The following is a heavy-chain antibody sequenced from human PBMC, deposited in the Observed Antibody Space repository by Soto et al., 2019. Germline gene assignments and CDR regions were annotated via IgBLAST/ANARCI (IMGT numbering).Heavy chain of an antibody. Sequence: GGSLRLSCAASGFTFSSYWMHWVRQTPGKGLVWVSRISGDGSTTVYADSVKGRFTLSRDNAKNTMSLQMNSLRAEDTAVYYGAREEGLPEKFDYWGPRTLVTFSS. J-gene: IGHJ4*02. CDR3: AREEGLPEKFDY. CDR1: GFTFSSYW. V-gene: IGHV3-74*01. CDR2: ISGDGSTT.